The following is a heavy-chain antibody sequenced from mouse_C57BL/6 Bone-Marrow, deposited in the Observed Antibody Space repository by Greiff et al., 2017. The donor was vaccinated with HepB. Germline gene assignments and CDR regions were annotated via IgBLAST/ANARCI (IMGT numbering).Heavy chain of an antibody. D-gene: IGHD2-3*01. Sequence: DVQLVESEGGLVQPGSSMKLSCTASGFTFSDYYMAWVRQVPEKGLEWVANINYDGSSTYYLDSLKSRFIISRDNAKNILYLQMSSLKSEDTATYYCARDDAWFAYWGQGTLVTVSA. V-gene: IGHV5-16*01. CDR1: GFTFSDYY. CDR2: INYDGSST. J-gene: IGHJ3*01. CDR3: ARDDAWFAY.